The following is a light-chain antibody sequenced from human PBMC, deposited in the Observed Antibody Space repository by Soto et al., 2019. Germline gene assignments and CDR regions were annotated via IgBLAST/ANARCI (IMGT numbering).Light chain of an antibody. CDR1: QSVSSNY. V-gene: IGKV3-20*01. CDR2: SAS. J-gene: IGKJ5*01. Sequence: EIVLTQSPGTLSLSPGERATLSCRASQSVSSNYLAWYQQKPGQAPRLLSYSASSRATGIPDRFSGSGSGTDFILTVSRLEPEDFAVYYCQQFSNWPPIAFGQGTRLEIK. CDR3: QQFSNWPPIA.